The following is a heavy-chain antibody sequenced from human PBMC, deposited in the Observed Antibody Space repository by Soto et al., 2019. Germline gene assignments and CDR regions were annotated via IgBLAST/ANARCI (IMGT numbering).Heavy chain of an antibody. J-gene: IGHJ3*02. CDR2: IYYSGST. Sequence: SETLSLTCTVSGGSISSYYWSWIRQPPGKGLEWIGYIYYSGSTNYNPSLKSRVTISVDTSKNQFSLKLSSVTAADTAVYYCARVLGIAAAHDAFDIWGQGTMVTVSS. D-gene: IGHD6-13*01. CDR3: ARVLGIAAAHDAFDI. CDR1: GGSISSYY. V-gene: IGHV4-59*01.